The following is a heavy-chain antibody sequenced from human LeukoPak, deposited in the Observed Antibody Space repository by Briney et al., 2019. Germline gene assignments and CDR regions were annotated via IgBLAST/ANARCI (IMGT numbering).Heavy chain of an antibody. Sequence: SQTLSLTCTVSGGSISSGGYYWSWIRQHPGKGLEWIGYIYYSGSTYYNPSLKSRVTKSVDTSKNQFSLKLSSVTAADTAVYYCARGQTLWFGEFTYGMDVWGQGTTVTVSS. D-gene: IGHD3-10*01. V-gene: IGHV4-30-4*08. J-gene: IGHJ6*02. CDR1: GGSISSGGYY. CDR3: ARGQTLWFGEFTYGMDV. CDR2: IYYSGST.